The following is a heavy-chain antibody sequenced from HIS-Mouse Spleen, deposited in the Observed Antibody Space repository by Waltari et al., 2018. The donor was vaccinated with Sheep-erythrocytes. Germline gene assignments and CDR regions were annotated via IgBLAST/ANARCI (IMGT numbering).Heavy chain of an antibody. Sequence: QVQLVESGGGVVQPGRSLRLSCAASGFTFSSYGMHWVRQAPGKGLEWVVVISYDGRNKYYADSVKGRFTISRDNSKNTLYLQMNSLRAEDTAVYYCAKDQSSWYLDYWGQGTLVTVSS. J-gene: IGHJ4*02. D-gene: IGHD6-13*01. CDR1: GFTFSSYG. V-gene: IGHV3-30*18. CDR3: AKDQSSWYLDY. CDR2: ISYDGRNK.